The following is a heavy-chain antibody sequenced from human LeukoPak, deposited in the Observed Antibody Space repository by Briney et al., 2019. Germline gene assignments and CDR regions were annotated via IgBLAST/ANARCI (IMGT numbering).Heavy chain of an antibody. D-gene: IGHD4-23*01. V-gene: IGHV3-30*14. J-gene: IGHJ4*02. CDR3: ARDGLDGYGGTFPDRDY. CDR2: ISYDGSNK. CDR1: GFTFSSYA. Sequence: GGSLRLSCAASGFTFSSYAMHWVRQAPGKGLEWVAVISYDGSNKYYADSVKGRFTISRDNSKNTLYLQMNSLRAEDTAVYYCARDGLDGYGGTFPDRDYWGQGTLVTVSS.